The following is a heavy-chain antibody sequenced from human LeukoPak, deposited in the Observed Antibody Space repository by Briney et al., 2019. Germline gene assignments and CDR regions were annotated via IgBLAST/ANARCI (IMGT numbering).Heavy chain of an antibody. V-gene: IGHV3-21*01. CDR3: ARVLLAYYYMDV. Sequence: GGSLRLSCAASGFTFSSYAMSWVRQAPGKGLEWVSSISSSSSYIYYADSVKGRFTISRDNAKNSLYLQMNSLRAEDTAVYYCARVLLAYYYMDVWGKGTTVTVSS. CDR1: GFTFSSYA. J-gene: IGHJ6*03. CDR2: ISSSSSYI.